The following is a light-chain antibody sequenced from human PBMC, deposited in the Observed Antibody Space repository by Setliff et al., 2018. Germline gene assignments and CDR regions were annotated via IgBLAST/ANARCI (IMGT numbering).Light chain of an antibody. CDR2: DAS. CDR1: QGIASG. Sequence: IQLTQSPSSLSASVGDRVTVSCRASQGIASGLAWYQQKPGRAPQVLISDASNLESGVPSRFSGSGSGTDFTLTISGLQSEDFATYYCQQFKSYPLVVGGGTKVDSK. CDR3: QQFKSYPLV. V-gene: IGKV1-13*02. J-gene: IGKJ4*01.